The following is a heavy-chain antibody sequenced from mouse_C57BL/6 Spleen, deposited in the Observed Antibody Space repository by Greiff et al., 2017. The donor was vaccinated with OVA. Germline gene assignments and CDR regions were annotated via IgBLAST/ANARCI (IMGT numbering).Heavy chain of an antibody. D-gene: IGHD4-1*01. CDR2: ISSGGDYI. Sequence: EVNVVESGEGLVKPGGSLKLSCAASGFTFSSYAMSWVRQTPEKRLEWVAYISSGGDYIYYADTVKGRFTISRDNARNTLYLQMSSLKSEDTAMYYCTRETGTGFAYWGQGTLVTVSA. CDR1: GFTFSSYA. J-gene: IGHJ3*01. CDR3: TRETGTGFAY. V-gene: IGHV5-9-1*02.